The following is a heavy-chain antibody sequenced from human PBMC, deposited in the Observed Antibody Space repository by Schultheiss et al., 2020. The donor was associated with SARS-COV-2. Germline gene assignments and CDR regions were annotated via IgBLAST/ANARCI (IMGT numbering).Heavy chain of an antibody. J-gene: IGHJ6*02. CDR2: MNPNSGNT. D-gene: IGHD6-13*01. CDR1: GYTFTSYY. Sequence: ASVKVSCKASGYTFTSYYMHWVRQAPGQGLEWMGWMNPNSGNTGYAQKFQGRVTITRNTSISTAYMELSSLRSEDTAVYYCARGGSSWYGSGGMDVWGQGTTVTVSS. V-gene: IGHV1-8*03. CDR3: ARGGSSWYGSGGMDV.